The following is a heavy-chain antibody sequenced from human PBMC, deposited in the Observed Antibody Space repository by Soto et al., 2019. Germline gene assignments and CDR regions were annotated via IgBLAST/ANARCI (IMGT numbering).Heavy chain of an antibody. CDR3: AGAIGWFGELLGGYYFDY. CDR1: GGSISSGGYS. D-gene: IGHD3-10*01. CDR2: MYHSGST. J-gene: IGHJ4*02. V-gene: IGHV4-30-2*01. Sequence: LSLTCTVSGGSISSGGYSWSWIRQPPGKGLEWIGYMYHSGSTYYNPSLKSRVTISVDRSKNQFSLKLSSVTAADTAVYYCAGAIGWFGELLGGYYFDYWGQGALVTVSS.